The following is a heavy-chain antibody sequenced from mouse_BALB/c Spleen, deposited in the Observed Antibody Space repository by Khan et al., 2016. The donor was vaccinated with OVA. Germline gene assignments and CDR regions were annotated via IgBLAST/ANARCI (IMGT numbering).Heavy chain of an antibody. CDR1: GYSITNVYG. CDR2: ISYYGGA. D-gene: IGHD1-2*01. CDR3: GRTARIKY. J-gene: IGHJ3*01. Sequence: EVQLKQSGPGLVRPSQSLSLSCKGTGYSITNVYGWNWIRHFPENQVECRGYISYYGGANYNQYFKGRITITRDTSKNQFFLQLNSLITGDTATYYCGRTARIKYWGQGTILTVSA. V-gene: IGHV3-2*02.